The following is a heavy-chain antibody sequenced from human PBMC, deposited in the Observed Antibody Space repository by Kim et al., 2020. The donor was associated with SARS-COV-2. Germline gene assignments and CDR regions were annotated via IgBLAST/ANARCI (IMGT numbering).Heavy chain of an antibody. CDR3: ARAPGVVVVAATDDQVY. D-gene: IGHD2-15*01. J-gene: IGHJ4*02. Sequence: ASVKVSCKASGYTFTSYYMHWVRQAPGQGLEWMGIINPSGGSTSYAQKFQGRVTMTRDTSTSTVYMELSSLRSEDTAVYYCARAPGVVVVAATDDQVYWGQGTLVTVSS. CDR2: INPSGGST. V-gene: IGHV1-46*01. CDR1: GYTFTSYY.